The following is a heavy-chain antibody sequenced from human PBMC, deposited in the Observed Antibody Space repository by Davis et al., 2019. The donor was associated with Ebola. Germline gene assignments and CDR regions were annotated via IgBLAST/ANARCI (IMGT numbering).Heavy chain of an antibody. D-gene: IGHD1-1*01. CDR3: ARAQFPTTSDH. Sequence: AASVKVSCKASGYTFTNYGITWVRQAPGQGFEWMGWINPHNGNTNYAQKLQGRVTMTTDTSTTTAYMEVGSLTSDDTAVYYCARAQFPTTSDHWGQGTLVTVSS. J-gene: IGHJ4*02. CDR2: INPHNGNT. V-gene: IGHV1-18*04. CDR1: GYTFTNYG.